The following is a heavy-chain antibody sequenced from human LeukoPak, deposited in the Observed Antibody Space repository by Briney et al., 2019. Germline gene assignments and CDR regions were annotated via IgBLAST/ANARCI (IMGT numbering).Heavy chain of an antibody. D-gene: IGHD6-13*01. Sequence: SETPSLTCTVSGGSISSSSYYWGWIRQPPGKGLEWIGSIYYSGSTYYNPSLKSRVTISVDTSKNQFSLKLSSVTAAGTAVYYCARGFRAAAAYFQHWGQGTLVTVSS. J-gene: IGHJ1*01. CDR2: IYYSGST. CDR1: GGSISSSSYY. V-gene: IGHV4-39*07. CDR3: ARGFRAAAAYFQH.